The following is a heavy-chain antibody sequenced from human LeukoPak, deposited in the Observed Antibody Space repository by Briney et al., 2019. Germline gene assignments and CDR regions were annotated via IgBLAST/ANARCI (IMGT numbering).Heavy chain of an antibody. CDR2: INHSGRT. CDR3: ARGGAYYDFWSGYYTDWFDP. Sequence: SETLSLTCAVYGGSFSGYYWSWIRQPTQKGLEWIGEINHSGRTNYNPSLKSRVTISVDTSKNQFSLKLSSVTAADTAVYYCARGGAYYDFWSGYYTDWFDPWGQGTLVTVSS. J-gene: IGHJ5*02. V-gene: IGHV4-34*01. D-gene: IGHD3-3*01. CDR1: GGSFSGYY.